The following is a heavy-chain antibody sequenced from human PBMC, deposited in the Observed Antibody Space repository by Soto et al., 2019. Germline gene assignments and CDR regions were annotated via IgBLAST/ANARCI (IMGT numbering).Heavy chain of an antibody. V-gene: IGHV1-2*04. D-gene: IGHD2-2*01. J-gene: IGHJ6*03. CDR2: INPNSGGT. CDR3: ARGYCSSTSCSTYYYYYMDV. Sequence: ASVKVSCKASGYTFTGYYMHWVRQAPGQGLEWMGWINPNSGGTNYAQKFQGWVTMTRDTSISTAYMELSRLRSDDTAVYYCARGYCSSTSCSTYYYYYMDVWGKGTTATVSS. CDR1: GYTFTGYY.